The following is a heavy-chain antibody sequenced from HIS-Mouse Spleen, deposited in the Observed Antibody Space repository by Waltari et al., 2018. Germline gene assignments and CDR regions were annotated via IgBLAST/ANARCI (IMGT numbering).Heavy chain of an antibody. Sequence: QLQLQESGPGLVKPSETLSLTCTFSGGSISSSSDYWGWIRQPPGKGLEWIGSIYYSGSTYYNPSLKSRVTISVDTSKNQFSLKLSSVTAADTAVYYCAREIPYSSSWYDWYFDLWGRGTLVTVSS. V-gene: IGHV4-39*07. J-gene: IGHJ2*01. D-gene: IGHD6-13*01. CDR2: IYYSGST. CDR3: AREIPYSSSWYDWYFDL. CDR1: GGSISSSSDY.